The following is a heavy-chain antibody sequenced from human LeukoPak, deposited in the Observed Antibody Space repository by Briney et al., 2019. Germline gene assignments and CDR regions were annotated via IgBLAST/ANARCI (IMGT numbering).Heavy chain of an antibody. J-gene: IGHJ4*02. D-gene: IGHD2-8*01. Sequence: SETLSLXCTVSGGSISSSSYYWGWNRQPPGKGLEWIGSIYYSGSTYHNPSLKSRVTISVDTSKNQFSLKLSSVTAADTAVYYCARQSVLMVYARDYWGQGTLVTVSS. CDR1: GGSISSSSYY. V-gene: IGHV4-39*01. CDR2: IYYSGST. CDR3: ARQSVLMVYARDY.